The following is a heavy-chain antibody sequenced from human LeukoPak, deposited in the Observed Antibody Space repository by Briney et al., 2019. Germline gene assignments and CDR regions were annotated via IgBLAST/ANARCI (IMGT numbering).Heavy chain of an antibody. J-gene: IGHJ3*02. CDR2: INPNSGGT. D-gene: IGHD2-2*03. CDR3: ARDGVSGYCSSTSCYHDAFDI. CDR1: GYTFTGYY. V-gene: IGHV1-2*04. Sequence: ASVKVSCKASGYTFTGYYMHWVRQAPGQGLEWMGWINPNSGGTNYAQKFQGWVTMTRDTSISTAYMELSRLRSDDTAVYYCARDGVSGYCSSTSCYHDAFDIWGQGTMVTVSS.